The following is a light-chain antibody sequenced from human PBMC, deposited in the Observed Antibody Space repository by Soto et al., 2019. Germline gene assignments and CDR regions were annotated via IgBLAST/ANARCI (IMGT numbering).Light chain of an antibody. CDR1: QGISFW. CDR2: DAS. V-gene: IGKV1-5*01. CDR3: QQYNIYPYT. Sequence: DIQMTQSPSTLSASVGDRVTITCRASQGISFWLAWYQQKPGKAPKLLIYDASSLQSGVPSRFSGSRSGTEFTLTISSLQPDDFGSYYCQQYNIYPYTFGQGTKLEIK. J-gene: IGKJ2*01.